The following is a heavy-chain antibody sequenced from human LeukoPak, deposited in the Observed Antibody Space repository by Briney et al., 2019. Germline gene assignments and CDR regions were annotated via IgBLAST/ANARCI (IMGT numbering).Heavy chain of an antibody. Sequence: GGSLRLSCAASGFTFSSYAMHWVRQAPGKGLEWVAVISYDGSNKYYADSVKGRFTISRDNSKNTLYLQMNSLRAEDTAVYYCARDPVVGATKFRNWFDPWGQGTLVTVSS. D-gene: IGHD1-26*01. CDR3: ARDPVVGATKFRNWFDP. CDR1: GFTFSSYA. V-gene: IGHV3-30-3*01. J-gene: IGHJ5*02. CDR2: ISYDGSNK.